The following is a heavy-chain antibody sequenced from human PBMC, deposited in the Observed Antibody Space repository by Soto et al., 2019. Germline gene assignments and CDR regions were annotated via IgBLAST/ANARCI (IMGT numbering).Heavy chain of an antibody. D-gene: IGHD5-18*01. J-gene: IGHJ4*02. Sequence: QVQLVESGGGLVKPGGSLRLSCAASGFTFSDYYMSWIRQAPGKGLEWVSYISSSSSYTNYADSVKGRFTISRDNAKNSLYQQMNSLRAEDTAVYYCARSNTAMVLDYWGQGTLVTVSS. CDR2: ISSSSSYT. CDR1: GFTFSDYY. V-gene: IGHV3-11*06. CDR3: ARSNTAMVLDY.